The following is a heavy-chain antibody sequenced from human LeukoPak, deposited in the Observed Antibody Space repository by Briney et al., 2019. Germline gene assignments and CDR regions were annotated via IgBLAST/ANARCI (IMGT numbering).Heavy chain of an antibody. V-gene: IGHV3-53*01. CDR3: ARATQNRIPFDY. D-gene: IGHD2-21*01. CDR2: IYSGGTT. Sequence: PGGSLRLSCAASGFTVRSNYMSWVRQAPGRGLEWVSVIYSGGTTYYADSVKGRFTISRDNSNDTLYLHMNSLRAEDTAIYYCARATQNRIPFDYWGQGTLVTVSS. CDR1: GFTVRSNY. J-gene: IGHJ4*02.